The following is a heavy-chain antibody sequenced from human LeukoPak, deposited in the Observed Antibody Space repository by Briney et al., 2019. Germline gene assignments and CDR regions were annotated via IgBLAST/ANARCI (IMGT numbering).Heavy chain of an antibody. Sequence: GGSLRLSCVGSGFTFSNYLMNWVRQAPGKGLEWVSVIYSGGSTYYADSVKGRFTISRDNSKNTLYLQMNSLRAEDTAVYYCAREREGSSSWPSHFDYWGQGTLVTVSS. J-gene: IGHJ4*02. CDR3: AREREGSSSWPSHFDY. V-gene: IGHV3-66*01. D-gene: IGHD6-13*01. CDR1: GFTFSNYL. CDR2: IYSGGST.